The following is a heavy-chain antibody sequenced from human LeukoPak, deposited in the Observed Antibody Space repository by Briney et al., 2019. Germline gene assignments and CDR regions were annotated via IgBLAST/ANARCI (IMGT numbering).Heavy chain of an antibody. V-gene: IGHV1-18*04. D-gene: IGHD2-2*01. CDR3: ARDWEDIVVVPAADETYNWFDP. Sequence: ASVTVSCKASGYTFTSYGISWVRQAPGQGLEWMGWISAYNGNTNYAQKLQDRVTMTTDTSTSTAYMELRSLRSDDTAVYYCARDWEDIVVVPAADETYNWFDPWGQGTLVTVSS. CDR1: GYTFTSYG. CDR2: ISAYNGNT. J-gene: IGHJ5*02.